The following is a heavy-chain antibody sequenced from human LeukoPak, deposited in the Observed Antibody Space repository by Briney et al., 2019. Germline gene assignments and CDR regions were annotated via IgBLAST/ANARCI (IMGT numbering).Heavy chain of an antibody. CDR1: GYTFTGYY. Sequence: GASVKVSCKASGYTFTGYYMHWVRQAPGQGLEWMGWINPNSGGTHHAQRFQGRVTLTRDTSINTVYVELSRLRSDDTAVYYCARDSEKIEVAGDFDYWGQGTLVTVSS. J-gene: IGHJ4*02. CDR3: ARDSEKIEVAGDFDY. CDR2: INPNSGGT. V-gene: IGHV1-2*02. D-gene: IGHD6-13*01.